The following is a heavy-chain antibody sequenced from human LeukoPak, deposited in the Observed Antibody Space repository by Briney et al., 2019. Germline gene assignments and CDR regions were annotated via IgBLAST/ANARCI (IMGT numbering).Heavy chain of an antibody. Sequence: SETLSLTCTVSGGSISSYYWSWIRQSPSRGLEWLGRTYYRSKWYNDYAVSVKSRITINPDTSKNQFSLQLNSVTPEDTAVYYCARGRAAEAFDYWGQGTLVTVSS. J-gene: IGHJ4*02. CDR3: ARGRAAEAFDY. CDR1: GGSISSYY. V-gene: IGHV6-1*01. CDR2: TYYRSKWYN.